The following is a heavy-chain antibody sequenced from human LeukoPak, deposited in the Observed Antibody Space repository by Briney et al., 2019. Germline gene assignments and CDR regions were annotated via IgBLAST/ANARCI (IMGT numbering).Heavy chain of an antibody. J-gene: IGHJ4*02. CDR1: GGSISSYF. Sequence: SETLSLTCTVSGGSISSYFWNWIRQPVGKGLEWIGRIYTSGSTNYNPSLKSRVTMSIDTSKNQFSLKVISVTAADAAVYYCARAGDGSGSYDNADYDFWGQGILVTVSS. V-gene: IGHV4-4*07. CDR2: IYTSGST. D-gene: IGHD3-10*01. CDR3: ARAGDGSGSYDNADYDF.